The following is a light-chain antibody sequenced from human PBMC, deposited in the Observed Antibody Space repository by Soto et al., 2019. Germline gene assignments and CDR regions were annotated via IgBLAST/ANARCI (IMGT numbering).Light chain of an antibody. J-gene: IGKJ5*01. CDR3: QQSYSNSIT. Sequence: DIQMTQSPSSLSASIGDRVTITCRASQSISSHLYWFQQKSGQAPKLLIYAASSLQSGVPSRFSGSGSGTDFTLTISNLQPEDFATYDCQQSYSNSITFGQGTRLEIK. CDR1: QSISSH. V-gene: IGKV1-39*01. CDR2: AAS.